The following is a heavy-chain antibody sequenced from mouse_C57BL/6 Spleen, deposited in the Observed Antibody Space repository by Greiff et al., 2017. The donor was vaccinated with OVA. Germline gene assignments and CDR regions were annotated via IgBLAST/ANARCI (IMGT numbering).Heavy chain of an antibody. CDR3: ARRGDYDVDYYAMDY. CDR1: GYAFTNYL. V-gene: IGHV1-54*01. Sequence: VQLQQSGAELVRPGTSVKVSCKASGYAFTNYLIEWVKQRPGQGLEWIGVINPGSGGTNYNEKFKGKATLTADKSSSTAYMQLSSLTSEDSAVYFCARRGDYDVDYYAMDYWGQGTSVTVSS. J-gene: IGHJ4*01. CDR2: INPGSGGT. D-gene: IGHD2-4*01.